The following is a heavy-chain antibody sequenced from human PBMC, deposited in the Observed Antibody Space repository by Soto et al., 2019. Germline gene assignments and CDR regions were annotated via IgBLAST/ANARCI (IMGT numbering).Heavy chain of an antibody. D-gene: IGHD3-10*01. Sequence: ASVKVSSKASGGTFSSYTISWLRQAPGQGLEWMGRIIPILGIANYAQKFQGRVTITADKSTSTAYMELSSLRSEDTAVYYCARGQYYYGSGSCYLGAFDIWGQGTMVTVSS. CDR2: IIPILGIA. V-gene: IGHV1-69*02. CDR3: ARGQYYYGSGSCYLGAFDI. CDR1: GGTFSSYT. J-gene: IGHJ3*02.